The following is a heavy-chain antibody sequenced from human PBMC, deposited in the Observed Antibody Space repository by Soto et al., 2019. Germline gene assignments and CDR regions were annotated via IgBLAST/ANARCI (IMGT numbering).Heavy chain of an antibody. CDR1: GGSISSYY. Sequence: SETLSLTCTVSGGSISSYYWSWIRQPPGKGLEWIGYIYYSGSTNYNPSLKSRVTISVDTSKDQFSLKLSSVTAADTAVYYCARVTEWLRSYNWFDPWGQGTLVTVSS. D-gene: IGHD5-12*01. V-gene: IGHV4-59*01. CDR2: IYYSGST. J-gene: IGHJ5*02. CDR3: ARVTEWLRSYNWFDP.